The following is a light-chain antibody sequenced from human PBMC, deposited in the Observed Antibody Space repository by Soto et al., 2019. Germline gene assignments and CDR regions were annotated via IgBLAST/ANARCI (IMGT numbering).Light chain of an antibody. V-gene: IGKV1-13*02. CDR2: DAS. CDR1: QDINSN. Sequence: AIQLTQSPSSLSASVGDRVTITCRASQDINSNLAWYQQKPGKPPNLLIYDASSLKSGVPSRFSGAGSGTDFTLTIDSLQPEDSATYHCQQFKSYPYTFGQGTKLEIK. CDR3: QQFKSYPYT. J-gene: IGKJ2*01.